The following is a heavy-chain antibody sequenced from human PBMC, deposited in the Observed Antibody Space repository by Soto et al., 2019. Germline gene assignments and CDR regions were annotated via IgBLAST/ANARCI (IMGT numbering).Heavy chain of an antibody. V-gene: IGHV1-18*04. J-gene: IGHJ6*02. CDR2: INAYTGNT. CDR3: ARSWVTGKGGMDV. CDR1: GYTFTSYG. D-gene: IGHD3-16*01. Sequence: QVQLVQSGAEVKKPGASVKVSCKASGYTFTSYGFSWVRQAPGQGLEWMGWINAYTGNTNYAQKFQGRVTMTTDTSTSTAHMELWSLISDATAVYYCARSWVTGKGGMDVWGQGTTVTVSS.